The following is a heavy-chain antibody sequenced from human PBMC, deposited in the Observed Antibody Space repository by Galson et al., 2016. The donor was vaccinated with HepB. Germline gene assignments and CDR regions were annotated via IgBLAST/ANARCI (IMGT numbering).Heavy chain of an antibody. CDR2: INHSGST. CDR1: GGSISPYY. J-gene: IGHJ4*02. V-gene: IGHV4-59*01. D-gene: IGHD6-25*01. CDR3: AKMSCSGMFFDY. Sequence: ETLSLTCTVSGGSISPYYWNWIRQAPGKGLEWIGYINHSGSTNYNPSLESRVTISVDTSKNQFSLKLRSVTAADTAVYYCAKMSCSGMFFDYWGQGPQVTVSS.